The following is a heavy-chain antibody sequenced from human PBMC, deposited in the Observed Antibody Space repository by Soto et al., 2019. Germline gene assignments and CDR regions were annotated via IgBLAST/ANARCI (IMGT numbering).Heavy chain of an antibody. CDR2: INQDGSDK. CDR3: ATSMRHTLDP. D-gene: IGHD2-21*01. CDR1: GFTFGIHW. V-gene: IGHV3-7*01. Sequence: EVQVVESGGGLVQPGGSLRLSCAASGFTFGIHWMTWVRQVPGKGLEWVANINQDGSDKYYVDSVKGRFIISRDNAKDSSYLPMNSLRVEDTAVYYCATSMRHTLDPWGQGTLVTVS. J-gene: IGHJ5*02.